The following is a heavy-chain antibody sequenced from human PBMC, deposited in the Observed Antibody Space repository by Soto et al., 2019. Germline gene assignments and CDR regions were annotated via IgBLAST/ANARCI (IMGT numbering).Heavy chain of an antibody. CDR3: ARDGDCSGGSCYLGYGLDV. CDR2: IYYSGTT. V-gene: IGHV4-31*03. J-gene: IGHJ6*02. Sequence: PSETLSLTCTVSGGSINSGGYYWSWIRQHPAKGLEWIGNIYYSGTTDYNPSLKSRVTISIDTSENQFSLKLTSGTAADTAMYYCARDGDCSGGSCYLGYGLDVWGQGTTVTVSS. D-gene: IGHD2-15*01. CDR1: GGSINSGGYY.